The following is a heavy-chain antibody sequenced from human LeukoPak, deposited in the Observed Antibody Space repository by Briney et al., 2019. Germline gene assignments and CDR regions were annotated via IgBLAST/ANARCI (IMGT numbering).Heavy chain of an antibody. CDR3: ARYKSYHYGSGIKALYNWFDP. J-gene: IGHJ5*02. V-gene: IGHV1-69*05. D-gene: IGHD3-10*01. CDR1: GGTFSSYA. Sequence: SVKVSCKASGGTFSSYAISWVRQAHGQGLEWMGALIPTIATATYAQKFQGRVTLTTDESTTTAYMELSSLTSEDTAVYYCARYKSYHYGSGIKALYNWFDPWGQGTLVTVSS. CDR2: LIPTIATA.